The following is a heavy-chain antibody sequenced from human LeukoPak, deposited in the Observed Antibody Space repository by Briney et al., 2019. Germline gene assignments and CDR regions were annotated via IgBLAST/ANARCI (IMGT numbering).Heavy chain of an antibody. Sequence: GGSLRLSCAASGFTFDDYATHWVRQAPGKGLEWVSGISWNSGSIGYADSVKGRFTISRDNAKNSLYLQMNSLRAEDTALYYCAKALTVLNPTIDYWGQGTLVTVSS. V-gene: IGHV3-9*01. CDR1: GFTFDDYA. CDR2: ISWNSGSI. J-gene: IGHJ4*02. D-gene: IGHD4-17*01. CDR3: AKALTVLNPTIDY.